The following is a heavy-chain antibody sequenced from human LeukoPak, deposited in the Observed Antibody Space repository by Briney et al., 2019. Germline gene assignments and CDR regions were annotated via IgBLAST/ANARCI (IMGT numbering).Heavy chain of an antibody. V-gene: IGHV3-23*01. CDR3: ATNYFDSSRYHADFDY. Sequence: GGSLRLSCAASGFAFSSYTMNWVRQAPVKGLEWVATISGSGRNTYYADSVKGRFAISRDNSKNTLYLQMTSLRAEDTAVYYFATNYFDSSRYHADFDYWGQGALVTVSS. J-gene: IGHJ4*02. D-gene: IGHD3-22*01. CDR2: ISGSGRNT. CDR1: GFAFSSYT.